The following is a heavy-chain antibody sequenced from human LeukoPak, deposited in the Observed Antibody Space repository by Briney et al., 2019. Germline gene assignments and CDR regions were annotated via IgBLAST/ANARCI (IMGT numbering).Heavy chain of an antibody. J-gene: IGHJ5*02. Sequence: ASVKVSCKASGYTFTNYPINWVRQAPGQGLEWMGWISAYNGNTNYAQKLQGRVTMTTDTSTSTAYMELRSLRSDDTAVYYCARGLESGIAGNWFDPWGQGTLVTVSS. CDR3: ARGLESGIAGNWFDP. D-gene: IGHD6-13*01. CDR2: ISAYNGNT. CDR1: GYTFTNYP. V-gene: IGHV1-18*01.